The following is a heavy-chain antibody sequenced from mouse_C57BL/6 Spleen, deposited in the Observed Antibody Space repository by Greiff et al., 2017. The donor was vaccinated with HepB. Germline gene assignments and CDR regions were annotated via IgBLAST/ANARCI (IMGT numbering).Heavy chain of an antibody. CDR1: GFTFSSYT. CDR3: ARQDDYHYFDD. V-gene: IGHV5-9*01. Sequence: EVMLVESGGGLVKPGGSLKLSCAASGFTFSSYTMSWVRQTPEKRLEWVATISGGGGNTYYPDSVKGRFTISRDNAKNTLYLQMSSLRSEDTALYYCARQDDYHYFDDWGQGTTLTVSS. CDR2: ISGGGGNT. D-gene: IGHD2-4*01. J-gene: IGHJ2*01.